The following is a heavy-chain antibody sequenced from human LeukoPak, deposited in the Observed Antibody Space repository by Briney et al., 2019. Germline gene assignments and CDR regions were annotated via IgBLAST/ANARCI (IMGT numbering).Heavy chain of an antibody. D-gene: IGHD3-10*01. CDR1: GYTFTSYY. Sequence: ASVKVSCKASGYTFTSYYMHWVRQAPGQGLEWMGIINPSGGSTSYAQKFQGRVTMTRDMSTSTVYMELSSLRSEDTAVYYCAREGRAGKLWFGEFFSAFDIWGQGTMVTVSS. CDR3: AREGRAGKLWFGEFFSAFDI. J-gene: IGHJ3*02. CDR2: INPSGGST. V-gene: IGHV1-46*01.